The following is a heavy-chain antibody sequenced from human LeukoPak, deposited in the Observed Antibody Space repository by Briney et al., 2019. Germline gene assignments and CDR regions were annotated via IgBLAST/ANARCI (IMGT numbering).Heavy chain of an antibody. Sequence: SETLSLTCTVSGGSISSNNYWGWIRQPPGKGLEWIGSPYYSGTTYYNPSLKSRVTISVDTSKNQFSLRLSSVTAADTAVYYCARHKYYYGSGSYYWFDPWGQGTLVTVSS. V-gene: IGHV4-39*01. CDR2: PYYSGTT. J-gene: IGHJ5*02. CDR3: ARHKYYYGSGSYYWFDP. D-gene: IGHD3-10*01. CDR1: GGSISSNNY.